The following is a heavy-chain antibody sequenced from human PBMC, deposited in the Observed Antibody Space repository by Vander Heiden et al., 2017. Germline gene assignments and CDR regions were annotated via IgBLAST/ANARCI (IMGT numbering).Heavy chain of an antibody. J-gene: IGHJ6*02. Sequence: QVQLVESGGGVVQSGRSLRLHCAASGFSFSSYGMHWVRQAPGKGLEWVAVIWYDGRNKNYADSVKGRFTISRDNSKNTLFLQMNSLRVEDTAVYYCARDPLTSVYHYGMDVWGQGTTVTVSS. CDR1: GFSFSSYG. V-gene: IGHV3-33*01. D-gene: IGHD4-17*01. CDR3: ARDPLTSVYHYGMDV. CDR2: IWYDGRNK.